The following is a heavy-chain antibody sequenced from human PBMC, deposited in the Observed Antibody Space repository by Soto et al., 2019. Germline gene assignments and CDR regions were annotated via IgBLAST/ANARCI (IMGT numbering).Heavy chain of an antibody. V-gene: IGHV3-23*01. CDR3: AKRITDYRFYYMDV. CDR1: VFTFSSYA. CDR2: ISGSGGST. J-gene: IGHJ6*03. Sequence: GGSLRLSCAASVFTFSSYAMSWVRQAPGKGLEWVSAISGSGGSTYYADSVKGRFTISRDNSKNTPYLQMNSLRAEDTAVYYCAKRITDYRFYYMDVWGKGTTVTVSS. D-gene: IGHD1-20*01.